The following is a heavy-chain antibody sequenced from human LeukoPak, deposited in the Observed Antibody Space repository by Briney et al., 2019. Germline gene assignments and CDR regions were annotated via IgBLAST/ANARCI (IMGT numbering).Heavy chain of an antibody. Sequence: SETLSLTCAVSGGSISDYYWSWIRQSPGKGLEWIGYIYYSGSTNFNPSLKSRVTISVDTSKNQFSLKLSSVTAADTAVYYCARASSGWYNWFDPWGQGTLVTVSS. V-gene: IGHV4-59*01. D-gene: IGHD6-19*01. CDR3: ARASSGWYNWFDP. CDR2: IYYSGST. CDR1: GGSISDYY. J-gene: IGHJ5*02.